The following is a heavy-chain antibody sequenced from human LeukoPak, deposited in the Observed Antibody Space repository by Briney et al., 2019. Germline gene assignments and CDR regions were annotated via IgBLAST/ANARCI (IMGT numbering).Heavy chain of an antibody. CDR3: AKVPGGWYSECWFDP. CDR2: ISGSDGST. J-gene: IGHJ5*02. V-gene: IGHV3-23*01. D-gene: IGHD6-19*01. CDR1: GFTFSSYA. Sequence: GGSLRLSCAASGFTFSSYAMSWVRQAPGKGLEWVSAISGSDGSTYYADSVKGRFTISRDNSKNTLCLQMNSLRAEDTAVYYCAKVPGGWYSECWFDPWGRGTLVTVSS.